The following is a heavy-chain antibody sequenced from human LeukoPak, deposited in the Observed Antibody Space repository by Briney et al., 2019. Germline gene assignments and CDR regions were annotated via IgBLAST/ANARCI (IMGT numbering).Heavy chain of an antibody. CDR1: GGSFSGYY. J-gene: IGHJ4*02. CDR2: INHSGST. V-gene: IGHV4-34*01. Sequence: SETLSLTCAVYGGSFSGYYWSWIRQPPGNGLEWIGEINHSGSTNYNPSLKSRVTISVDTSKNQFSLKLSSVTAADTAVYYCARGDEQLVLVDYWGQGTLVTVSS. D-gene: IGHD6-6*01. CDR3: ARGDEQLVLVDY.